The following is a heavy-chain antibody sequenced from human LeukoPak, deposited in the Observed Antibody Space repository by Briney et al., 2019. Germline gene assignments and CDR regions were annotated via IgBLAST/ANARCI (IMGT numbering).Heavy chain of an antibody. D-gene: IGHD1-26*01. V-gene: IGHV3-74*01. CDR3: AKDVRVGGGGMDV. CDR1: GFTFSDHW. CDR2: INGDGSNT. J-gene: IGHJ6*02. Sequence: GGSLRLSCAASGFTFSDHWMHWVRKGPGKGLVWVSRINGDGSNTNYADSVKGRFTISRDNAKNTVYLQMNSLRAEDTAVYYCAKDVRVGGGGMDVWGQGTPVTVSS.